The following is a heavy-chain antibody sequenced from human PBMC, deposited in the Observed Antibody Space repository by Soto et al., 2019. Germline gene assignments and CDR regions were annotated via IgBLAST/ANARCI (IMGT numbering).Heavy chain of an antibody. CDR3: AKADGEQWLIPHLDN. V-gene: IGHV3-23*01. CDR2: IICCGGST. D-gene: IGHD6-19*01. Sequence: EVQLLESGGGVVQPGGSLRLSCEASGFNFKKFAMGWVRQAPGGGLEWVSGIICCGGSTSYADSVKGRFTLARDDSKNTLSLHLNSLRFEDTARYFCAKADGEQWLIPHLDNWGQGTLVTVS. J-gene: IGHJ4*02. CDR1: GFNFKKFA.